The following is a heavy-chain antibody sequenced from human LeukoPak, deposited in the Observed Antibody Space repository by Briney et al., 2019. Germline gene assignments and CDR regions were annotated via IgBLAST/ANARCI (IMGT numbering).Heavy chain of an antibody. CDR1: GYTFTIFD. D-gene: IGHD6-25*01. Sequence: ASVTVSCTASGYTFTIFDINWVRQATGQGLEWMGWMNPNSGNTGFAQKFQGRVTVTRNTSISTASMELSSLTSEDTAVYYCARPPSSGGYYYYYGLDVRGQGTTVTVSS. CDR2: MNPNSGNT. CDR3: ARPPSSGGYYYYYGLDV. J-gene: IGHJ6*02. V-gene: IGHV1-8*01.